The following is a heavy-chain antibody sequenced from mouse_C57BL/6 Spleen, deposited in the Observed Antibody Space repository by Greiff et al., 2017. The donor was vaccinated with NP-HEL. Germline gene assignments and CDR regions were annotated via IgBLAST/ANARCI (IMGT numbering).Heavy chain of an antibody. CDR1: GYAFSSSW. CDR3: APLGPEYYFDY. V-gene: IGHV1-82*01. Sequence: VQLQQSGPELVKPGASVKISCKASGYAFSSSWMNWVKQRPGKGLEWIGRIYPGDGDTNYNGKFKGKATLTADKSSSTAYMQLSSLTSEDSAVYFCAPLGPEYYFDYWGQGTTLTVSS. CDR2: IYPGDGDT. J-gene: IGHJ2*01. D-gene: IGHD4-1*01.